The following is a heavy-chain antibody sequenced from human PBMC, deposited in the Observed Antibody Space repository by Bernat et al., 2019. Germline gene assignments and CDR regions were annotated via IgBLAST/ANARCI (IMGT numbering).Heavy chain of an antibody. CDR2: ISAYNGNT. D-gene: IGHD1-26*01. Sequence: QVRLVHSEAEVKKLGASVKVSFKPPGYTFTSYGIGWCRQAPGQGLEWMGWISAYNGNTNYAQKLQGRVTMTTDTSTSTAYMELRSLRSDDTAVYYCARDQGIVGAKFDYWGQGTLVTVSS. V-gene: IGHV1-18*01. CDR1: GYTFTSYG. CDR3: ARDQGIVGAKFDY. J-gene: IGHJ4*02.